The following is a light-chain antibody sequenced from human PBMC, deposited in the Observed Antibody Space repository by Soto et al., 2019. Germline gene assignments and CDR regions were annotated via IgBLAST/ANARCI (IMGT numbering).Light chain of an antibody. CDR2: GAS. CDR3: QQYNYWPPYT. V-gene: IGKV3-15*01. CDR1: QSVSSN. J-gene: IGKJ2*01. Sequence: EIVMTQSPATLSVSPGESATLSCRASQSVSSNLAWYQQKPGQAPRILIYGASTRATGIPARFSGSGSGTDFTLTINTLQSEDFAVYYCQQYNYWPPYTFGQGTKLEIK.